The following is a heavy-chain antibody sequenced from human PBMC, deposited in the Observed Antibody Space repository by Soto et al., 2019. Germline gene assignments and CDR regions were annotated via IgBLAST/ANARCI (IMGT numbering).Heavy chain of an antibody. D-gene: IGHD1-26*01. V-gene: IGHV3-23*01. CDR3: AKARGNSYYDFDY. CDR1: GFTFSSYA. CDR2: ISGSGGGT. Sequence: PGGSLRLSCAASGFTFSSYAMSWVRQAPGKGLEWVSTISGSGGGTYYADSVKGRFSISRDNSKNTLYLQMNSLRAEDTAVYYCAKARGNSYYDFDYWGQGTLVTVSS. J-gene: IGHJ4*02.